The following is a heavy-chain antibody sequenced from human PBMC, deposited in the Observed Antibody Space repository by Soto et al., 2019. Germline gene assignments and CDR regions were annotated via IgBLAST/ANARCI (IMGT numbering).Heavy chain of an antibody. D-gene: IGHD4-17*01. Sequence: QVQLQESGPGLVKPSETLSLTCTVSGGSISSYYWSWIRQPPGKGLEWIGYIYYSGSTNYNPSLKSRVTISVDTCKNQFSLKLSSVSAADTAVYYCARDPYGDYYFDYWGQGTLVTVSS. V-gene: IGHV4-59*01. CDR2: IYYSGST. J-gene: IGHJ4*02. CDR1: GGSISSYY. CDR3: ARDPYGDYYFDY.